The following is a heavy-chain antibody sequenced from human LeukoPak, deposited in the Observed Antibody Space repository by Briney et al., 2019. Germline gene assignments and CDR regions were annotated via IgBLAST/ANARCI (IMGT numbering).Heavy chain of an antibody. D-gene: IGHD6-19*01. V-gene: IGHV1-3*03. J-gene: IGHJ4*02. CDR3: ARGGKQWRGGNYFDA. Sequence: ASVKVSCKASRYTFTHYALHWVRQAPGQNREWMGWITTGRGETRYSQEFQRRITFTRDTSASTVYMELSDLRSEDTAVYYCARGGKQWRGGNYFDAWGQGTLVTVSS. CDR2: ITTGRGET. CDR1: RYTFTHYA.